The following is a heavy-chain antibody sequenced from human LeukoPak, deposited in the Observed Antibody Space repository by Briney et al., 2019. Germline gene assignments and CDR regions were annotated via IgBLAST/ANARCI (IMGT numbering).Heavy chain of an antibody. J-gene: IGHJ4*02. D-gene: IGHD2-15*01. CDR2: IIPIFGTA. CDR1: GGTFSGYA. CDR3: ARDAYCSGGSCSSLFDY. Sequence: SVKVSCKASGGTFSGYAISWVRQAPGQGLEWMGGIIPIFGTANYAQKSQGRVTITADESTSTAYMELSSLRSEDTAVYYCARDAYCSGGSCSSLFDYWGQGTLVTVSS. V-gene: IGHV1-69*13.